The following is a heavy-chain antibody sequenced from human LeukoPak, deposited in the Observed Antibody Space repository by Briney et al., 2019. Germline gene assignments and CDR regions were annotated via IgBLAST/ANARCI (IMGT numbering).Heavy chain of an antibody. CDR1: GGSISSYY. CDR2: IYYSGST. CDR3: AREAAGYYYDSSGYYYFYYYYYMDV. Sequence: SETLSLTCTVSGGSISSYYWSWIRQPPGKGLEWIGYIYYSGSTNYNPSLKSRVTISVDTSKNQFSLKLSSVTAADTAVYYRAREAAGYYYDSSGYYYFYYYYYMDVWGKGTTVTVSS. D-gene: IGHD3-22*01. V-gene: IGHV4-59*01. J-gene: IGHJ6*03.